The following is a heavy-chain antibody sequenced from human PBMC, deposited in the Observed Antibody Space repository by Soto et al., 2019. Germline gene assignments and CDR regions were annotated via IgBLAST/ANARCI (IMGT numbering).Heavy chain of an antibody. CDR2: TYYRSKWYN. Sequence: SQTLSLTCAISGDSVSSNSAAWNWIRQSPSRGLEWLGRTYYRSKWYNDYAVSVKSRITINPDTSKNQFSLQLNSVTPEDTAVYYCASSFGSGSYYTNYYYNGMDVWGQGTTVTVSS. J-gene: IGHJ6*02. CDR3: ASSFGSGSYYTNYYYNGMDV. CDR1: GDSVSSNSAA. D-gene: IGHD3-10*01. V-gene: IGHV6-1*01.